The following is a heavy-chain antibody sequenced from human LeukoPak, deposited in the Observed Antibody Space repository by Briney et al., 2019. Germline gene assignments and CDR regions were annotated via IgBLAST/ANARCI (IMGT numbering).Heavy chain of an antibody. CDR1: SGPFSGYY. Sequence: SETLSLTCAVYSGPFSGYYWSWIRQPPGKGLEWIGEINHSGSANYNPSLKSRVTISLDTSKNQFSLKLSSVTAADTAVYYCARGYGSGSYYAYWGQGTLVTVSS. CDR2: INHSGSA. J-gene: IGHJ4*02. CDR3: ARGYGSGSYYAY. V-gene: IGHV4-34*01. D-gene: IGHD3-10*01.